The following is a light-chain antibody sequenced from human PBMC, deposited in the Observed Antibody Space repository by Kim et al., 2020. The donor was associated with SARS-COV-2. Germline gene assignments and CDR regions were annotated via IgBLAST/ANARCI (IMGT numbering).Light chain of an antibody. V-gene: IGKV1-39*01. J-gene: IGKJ4*01. Sequence: ASVGNGVTITCRASQNINNYLNWYQQNLGKAPKLLIYAASTLESGVPSRFSGSTSGTDFTLTISDLQPEDFATYYCQQSNTTPLTFGGGTKVDIK. CDR1: QNINNY. CDR3: QQSNTTPLT. CDR2: AAS.